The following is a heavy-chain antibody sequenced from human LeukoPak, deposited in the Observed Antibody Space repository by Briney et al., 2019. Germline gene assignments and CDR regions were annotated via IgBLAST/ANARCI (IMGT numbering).Heavy chain of an antibody. J-gene: IGHJ4*02. CDR3: ARGRSTGYPYYFEY. Sequence: VASVKLSCKASGYTFTSYDINWVRHAPRQGHEWMGWMNPNSGSTGYAQKFQGRVTITMNTSISTAYMELSGLRSEDTAVYYCARGRSTGYPYYFEYWGQGTLVTVSS. CDR1: GYTFTSYD. V-gene: IGHV1-8*03. CDR2: MNPNSGST. D-gene: IGHD5-12*01.